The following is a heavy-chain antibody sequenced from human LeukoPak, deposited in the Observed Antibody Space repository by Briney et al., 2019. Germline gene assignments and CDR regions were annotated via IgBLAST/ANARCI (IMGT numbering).Heavy chain of an antibody. Sequence: SGESLRLSCVASGFTFDGYAMHWVRHAPGKGLEWVSLINADGGRTYYADSVNGRFTISRDNSKNSLYLQMNSLRSEDSAVYYCATWAFYHGMDVWGQGTTVIVSS. CDR1: GFTFDGYA. D-gene: IGHD2/OR15-2a*01. CDR2: INADGGRT. J-gene: IGHJ6*02. CDR3: ATWAFYHGMDV. V-gene: IGHV3-43*02.